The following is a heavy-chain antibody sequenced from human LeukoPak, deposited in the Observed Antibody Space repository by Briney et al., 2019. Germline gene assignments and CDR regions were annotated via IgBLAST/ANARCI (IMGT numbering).Heavy chain of an antibody. CDR1: GASISSTSYH. Sequence: SETLSLTCSVSGASISSTSYHWGWIRRPPGKGLEWIGSISYSGTTFYSPSLESRVTISADTSKNQFSLKLSSVTATDTAVYYCARIGVRSVIIFGVFDYWGQGTLVTVSS. V-gene: IGHV4-39*07. CDR3: ARIGVRSVIIFGVFDY. D-gene: IGHD3-10*01. CDR2: ISYSGTT. J-gene: IGHJ4*02.